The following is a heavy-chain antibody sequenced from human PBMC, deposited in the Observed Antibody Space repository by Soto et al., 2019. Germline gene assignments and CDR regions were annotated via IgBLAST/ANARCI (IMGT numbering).Heavy chain of an antibody. CDR2: MSGPGGST. CDR3: AKAGFSSGWSPSYFDS. D-gene: IGHD6-19*01. V-gene: IGHV3-23*01. Sequence: EVQLLESGGGLVQPGRSLRLSCAASGFTFSSYAMNWVRQAPGKGLEWVSAMSGPGGSTYYADSVKGRFTISRDNSKNTLYLQMNSLRVEDTAVFYCAKAGFSSGWSPSYFDSWGQGTLVTVSS. J-gene: IGHJ4*02. CDR1: GFTFSSYA.